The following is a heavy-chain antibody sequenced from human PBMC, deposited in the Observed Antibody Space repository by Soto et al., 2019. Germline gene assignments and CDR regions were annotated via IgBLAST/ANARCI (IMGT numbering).Heavy chain of an antibody. CDR3: ATVLPDNGYAFDI. Sequence: ASVKVSCKVSGYTLTELSMHWVRQAPGKGLEWMGGFDPEDGETIYAQKFQGRVNMTEDTSTDTAYMELSSLRSEDTAVYYCATVLPDNGYAFDIWGQGTMVTVSS. D-gene: IGHD1-1*01. V-gene: IGHV1-24*01. CDR2: FDPEDGET. J-gene: IGHJ3*02. CDR1: GYTLTELS.